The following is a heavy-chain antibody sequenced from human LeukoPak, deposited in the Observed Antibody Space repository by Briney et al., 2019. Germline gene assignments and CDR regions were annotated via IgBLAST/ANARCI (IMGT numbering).Heavy chain of an antibody. V-gene: IGHV1-18*01. J-gene: IGHJ4*02. CDR3: ARNGRVRRVVKDLFEY. CDR1: GYTFTDYD. Sequence: ASVKVSCKTSGYTFTDYDITWVRQAPGQGLEWMGRVSPYNGNTYYSQRFQDRVTITKDTSTGTAYMDLRNRRTDDTAMYYCARNGRVRRVVKDLFEYWGQGTLVAVSS. D-gene: IGHD3-10*01. CDR2: VSPYNGNT.